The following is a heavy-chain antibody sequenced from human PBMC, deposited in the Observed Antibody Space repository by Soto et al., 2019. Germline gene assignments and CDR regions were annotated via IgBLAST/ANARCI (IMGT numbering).Heavy chain of an antibody. CDR2: ISDSGNYI. CDR1: GFIFSNYA. Sequence: GGSLRLSCAASGFIFSNYAMSWVRQAPGKGPEWVSSISDSGNYIEYADSVEGRFTISRDNSKNTLYLQMNSVRAEDTARYYCAKDPQTWGSIWFDPWGQGTQVTVPQ. CDR3: AKDPQTWGSIWFDP. J-gene: IGHJ5*02. V-gene: IGHV3-23*01. D-gene: IGHD7-27*01.